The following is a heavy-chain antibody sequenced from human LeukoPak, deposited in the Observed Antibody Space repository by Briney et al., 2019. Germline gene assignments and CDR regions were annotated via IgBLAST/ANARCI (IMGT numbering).Heavy chain of an antibody. CDR3: AKDTGSSSWYDSLNGPNLDY. V-gene: IGHV3-43D*03. J-gene: IGHJ4*02. D-gene: IGHD6-13*01. Sequence: GGSLRLSCAASGFTFINYWMHWVRQAPGKGLEWVSLISWDGGSTYYADSAKGRFTISRDNSKNSLYLQMNSLRAEDTALYYCAKDTGSSSWYDSLNGPNLDYWGQGTLVTVSS. CDR2: ISWDGGST. CDR1: GFTFINYW.